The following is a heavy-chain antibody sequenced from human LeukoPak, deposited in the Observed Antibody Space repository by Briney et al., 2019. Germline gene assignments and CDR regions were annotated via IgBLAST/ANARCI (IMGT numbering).Heavy chain of an antibody. Sequence: PSETLSLTCTVSGGSISSGGYYWSWIRQPPGKGLEWIGYIYHSGSTYYNPSLKSRVTISVDRSKNQFSLKLSSVTASDTAIYYCARERDYGDYWGQGTLVTVSS. CDR3: ARERDYGDY. CDR1: GGSISSGGYY. J-gene: IGHJ4*02. V-gene: IGHV4-30-2*01. CDR2: IYHSGST.